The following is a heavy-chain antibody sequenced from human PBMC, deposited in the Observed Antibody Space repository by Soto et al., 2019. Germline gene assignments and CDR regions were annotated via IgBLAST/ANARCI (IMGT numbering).Heavy chain of an antibody. J-gene: IGHJ5*02. V-gene: IGHV3-30*03. CDR1: GFTFNNHG. CDR3: AIGCGRGYYLCRS. Sequence: VQLVESGGGVVQPGRSLRLSCTASGFTFNNHGIHWVRQAPGKGREWVACISDDGSSEYYADSVKGRFTISRDNSKNTLFLQMNSLRIDDTAVFYCAIGCGRGYYLCRSWGQGTLVTVSS. D-gene: IGHD5-12*01. CDR2: ISDDGSSE.